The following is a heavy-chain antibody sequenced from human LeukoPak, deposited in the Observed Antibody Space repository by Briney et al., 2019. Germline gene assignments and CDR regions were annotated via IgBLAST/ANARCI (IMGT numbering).Heavy chain of an antibody. CDR2: MSYSGST. J-gene: IGHJ4*02. V-gene: IGHV4-59*08. CDR3: ARQLSWFYFDS. D-gene: IGHD6-13*01. CDR1: GASISSNY. Sequence: SETLSLTCSVSGASISSNYWSWIRQPPGKGLEWIGYMSYSGSTNYNPSLKSRVTISADTSKNQFSLKLGSVTAAGTAMYFCARQLSWFYFDSWGQGALVTVSS.